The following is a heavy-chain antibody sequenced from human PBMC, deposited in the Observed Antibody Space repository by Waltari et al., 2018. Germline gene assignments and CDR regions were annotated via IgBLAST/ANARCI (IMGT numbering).Heavy chain of an antibody. CDR1: GGSFSGYY. CDR2: INHSGST. Sequence: QVQLQQWGAGLLKPSETLSLTCAVYGGSFSGYYWSWIRQPPGKGLEWIGEINHSGSTNYNPSLQSRVTISVDTSKTQFSLKLSSVTAADTAVYYCARSRWGFDYWGQGTLVTVSS. CDR3: ARSRWGFDY. D-gene: IGHD7-27*01. J-gene: IGHJ4*02. V-gene: IGHV4-34*01.